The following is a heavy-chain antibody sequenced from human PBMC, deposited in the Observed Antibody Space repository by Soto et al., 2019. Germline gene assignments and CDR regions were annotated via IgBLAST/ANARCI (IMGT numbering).Heavy chain of an antibody. Sequence: PGGSLRLSCAASGFTFSSYGMHWVRQAPGKGLEWVAVISYDGSNKYYADSVKGRFTISRDNSKNTLYLQMNSLRAEDTAVYYCAKAEVGATWHPLTLTPDWGPGTRVTVSS. D-gene: IGHD1-26*01. CDR1: GFTFSSYG. CDR3: AKAEVGATWHPLTLTPD. J-gene: IGHJ4*02. CDR2: ISYDGSNK. V-gene: IGHV3-30*18.